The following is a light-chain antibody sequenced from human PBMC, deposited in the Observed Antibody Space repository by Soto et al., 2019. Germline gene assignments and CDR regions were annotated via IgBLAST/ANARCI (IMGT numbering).Light chain of an antibody. CDR1: QSVSSSY. V-gene: IGKV3D-20*02. CDR2: DAS. J-gene: IGKJ1*01. Sequence: EILLTQSPATLSLSPGERATLSCVSSQSVSSSYLAWYQQKPGLAPRLLIYDASSRATGIPARFSGSGSGTDFTLTISSLEPEDFAVYYCQQRSNWPGTFGQGTKVDIK. CDR3: QQRSNWPGT.